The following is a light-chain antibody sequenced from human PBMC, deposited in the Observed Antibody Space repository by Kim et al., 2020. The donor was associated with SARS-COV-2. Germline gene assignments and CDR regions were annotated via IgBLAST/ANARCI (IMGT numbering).Light chain of an antibody. Sequence: QSVLTQSPSVSGAPGQRVTISCTGSSSNIGAGYDVHWYQQLPGTAPKLLIYGNSNRPSGVPDRFSGSKSGTSASLAITGLQAEDEADYYCQSYDSSLIWVFGGGTKLTVL. CDR2: GNS. CDR1: SSNIGAGYD. J-gene: IGLJ3*02. V-gene: IGLV1-40*01. CDR3: QSYDSSLIWV.